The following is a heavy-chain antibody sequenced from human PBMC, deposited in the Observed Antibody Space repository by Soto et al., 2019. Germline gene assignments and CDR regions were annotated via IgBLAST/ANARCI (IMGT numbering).Heavy chain of an antibody. D-gene: IGHD3-16*02. Sequence: VQLVESGGGVVQPGRSLRLSCAASGFTFSSYAMHWVRQAPGKGLEWVAVISYDGSNKYYADSVKGRFTISRDNSKNTLYLQMNSLRAEDTAVYYCASDYDYVWGSYRTPYDYWGQGTLVTVSS. J-gene: IGHJ4*02. CDR2: ISYDGSNK. CDR1: GFTFSSYA. CDR3: ASDYDYVWGSYRTPYDY. V-gene: IGHV3-30-3*01.